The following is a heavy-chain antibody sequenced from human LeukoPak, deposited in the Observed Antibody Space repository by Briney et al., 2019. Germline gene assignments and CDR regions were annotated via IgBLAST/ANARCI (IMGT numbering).Heavy chain of an antibody. V-gene: IGHV1-69*04. J-gene: IGHJ4*02. D-gene: IGHD3-10*01. Sequence: GASVKVSCKASGGTFSSYAISWVRQAPGQGLEWMGRIIPILGIANYAQKFQGRVTITADKSTSTAYMELSSLRSEDTAVYYCARSRAQGFAYWGQGTLVTVSS. CDR3: ARSRAQGFAY. CDR1: GGTFSSYA. CDR2: IIPILGIA.